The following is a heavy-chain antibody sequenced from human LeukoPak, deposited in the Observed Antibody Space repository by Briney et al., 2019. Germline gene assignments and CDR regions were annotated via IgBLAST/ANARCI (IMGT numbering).Heavy chain of an antibody. J-gene: IGHJ4*02. Sequence: GGSLRLSCAASGFTFSSYAMSWVRQAPGKGLEWVSAISGSGGSTYYADSVMGRFTISRDNSKNTLYLQMNSLRAEDTAVYYCAKEGPEGTEHYDYIWGNNGVDYWGQGTLVTVSS. D-gene: IGHD3-16*01. CDR3: AKEGPEGTEHYDYIWGNNGVDY. V-gene: IGHV3-23*01. CDR1: GFTFSSYA. CDR2: ISGSGGST.